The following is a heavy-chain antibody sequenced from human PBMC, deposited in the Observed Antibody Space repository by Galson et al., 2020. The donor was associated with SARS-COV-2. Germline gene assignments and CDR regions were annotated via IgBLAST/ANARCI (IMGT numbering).Heavy chain of an antibody. CDR2: INHSGTT. Sequence: SETLSLTCAVYGGSSSGYYWSWIRQPPGKGLEWIGEINHSGTTNYNPTLKSRVTISVDTSKSQSSLKVSSVTAADTAVYYCARGGYSSTWYGKYNWFDPWGQGTRVTVSS. D-gene: IGHD6-13*01. CDR3: ARGGYSSTWYGKYNWFDP. J-gene: IGHJ5*02. V-gene: IGHV4-34*01. CDR1: GGSSSGYY.